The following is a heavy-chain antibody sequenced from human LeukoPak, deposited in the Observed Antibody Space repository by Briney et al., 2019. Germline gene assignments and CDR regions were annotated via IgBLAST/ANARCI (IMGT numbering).Heavy chain of an antibody. D-gene: IGHD3-3*01. Sequence: SETLSLTCTVSGGSISSSSYYRGWIRQPPGKGLEWIGEINHSGSTNYNPSLKSRVTISVDTSKNQFSLKLSSVTATDTAVYYCARATYDAGDYWGQGTLVTVSS. CDR3: ARATYDAGDY. V-gene: IGHV4-39*07. CDR1: GGSISSSSYY. J-gene: IGHJ4*02. CDR2: INHSGST.